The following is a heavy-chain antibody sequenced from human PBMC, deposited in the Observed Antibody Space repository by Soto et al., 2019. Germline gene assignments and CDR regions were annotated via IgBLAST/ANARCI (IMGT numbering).Heavy chain of an antibody. D-gene: IGHD2-15*01. CDR3: ARDSRINFDY. Sequence: QVQLVQSGAEEKKPGASVKVSCKASGYTITSYAMDWVRQAPGQRLEWMGWINAGNGNTKYSQKFQGRVTITRDTSAGTAYMELSRLRSEDTAVYYCARDSRINFDYWGQGTLVTVSS. J-gene: IGHJ4*02. V-gene: IGHV1-3*05. CDR2: INAGNGNT. CDR1: GYTITSYA.